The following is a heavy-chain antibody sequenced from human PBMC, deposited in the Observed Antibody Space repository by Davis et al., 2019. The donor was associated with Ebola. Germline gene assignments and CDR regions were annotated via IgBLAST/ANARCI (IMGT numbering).Heavy chain of an antibody. J-gene: IGHJ6*02. CDR3: ARGGETVTGTASHGMDV. CDR2: ISVDGGET. V-gene: IGHV3-23*01. CDR1: GFSFGDYA. D-gene: IGHD4-11*01. Sequence: GGSLRLSCAASGFSFGDYAMHWVRQAPGKGLEWVSLISVDGGETYYADSVKGRFTISRDNSKNTLYLQMNSLTAEDTAVYYCARGGETVTGTASHGMDVWGQGTTVTVSS.